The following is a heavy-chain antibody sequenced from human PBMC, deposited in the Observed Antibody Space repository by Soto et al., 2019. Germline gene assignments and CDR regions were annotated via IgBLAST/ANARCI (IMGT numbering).Heavy chain of an antibody. J-gene: IGHJ4*02. D-gene: IGHD6-6*01. CDR1: GFTFDDYA. CDR3: AKGRWYSSSSWGAKSVRYCFDY. CDR2: ISWNSGSI. Sequence: GGSLRLSCAASGFTFDDYAMHWVRQAPGKGLEWVSGISWNSGSIGYADSVKGRFTISRDNAKNSLYLQMNRLRAEDTALYDCAKGRWYSSSSWGAKSVRYCFDYWGQGTLVTVSS. V-gene: IGHV3-9*01.